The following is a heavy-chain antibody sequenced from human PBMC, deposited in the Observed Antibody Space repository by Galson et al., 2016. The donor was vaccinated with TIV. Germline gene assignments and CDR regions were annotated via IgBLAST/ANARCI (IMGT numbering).Heavy chain of an antibody. V-gene: IGHV2-70*11. CDR3: ARISGYYDSSGHYIPWSFDY. J-gene: IGHJ4*02. CDR2: IDWDDDK. Sequence: PALVKPTQTLTLTCTFSGFSLTTDGMCVNWIRQPPGKALEWLARIDWDDDKSYSPSLKTRLTISKDTSKNQVVLTMTNVDPVDTATYYCARISGYYDSSGHYIPWSFDYWGQGSLVTVAS. D-gene: IGHD3-22*01. CDR1: GFSLTTDGMC.